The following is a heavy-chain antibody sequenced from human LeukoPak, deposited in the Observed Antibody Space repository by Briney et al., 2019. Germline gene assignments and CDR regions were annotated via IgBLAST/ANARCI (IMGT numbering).Heavy chain of an antibody. CDR3: ARGRGHCSSTTCWYFDY. D-gene: IGHD2-2*01. J-gene: IGHJ4*03. CDR2: INSGSDII. CDR1: TFTFSTYH. V-gene: IGHV3-48*01. Sequence: GVYLRLYCAASTFTFSTYHMIWVPQAPGKGLEWLSYINSGSDIIYYTDSVKGRFTISRDNAKNSLYLQMNSLIATDTAVYYCARGRGHCSSTTCWYFDYWGHGALLTVSS.